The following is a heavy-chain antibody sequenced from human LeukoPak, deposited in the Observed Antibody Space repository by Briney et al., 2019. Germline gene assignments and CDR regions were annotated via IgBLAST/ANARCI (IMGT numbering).Heavy chain of an antibody. V-gene: IGHV3-23*01. D-gene: IGHD3-10*02. CDR2: ISGSGGNT. CDR1: GLTFSSYA. Sequence: GGSLRLSCAASGLTFSSYAMSWDRQAPGRGLEWVSGISGSGGNTYYADSVKGRFTISRDNSNNTLYLQMNSLRAEDTAVYYCARHARGRWYVFDYWGRGTLVTVSS. CDR3: ARHARGRWYVFDY. J-gene: IGHJ4*02.